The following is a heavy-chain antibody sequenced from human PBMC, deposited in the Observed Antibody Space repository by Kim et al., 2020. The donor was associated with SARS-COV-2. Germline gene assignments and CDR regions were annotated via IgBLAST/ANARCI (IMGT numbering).Heavy chain of an antibody. CDR1: GDSVSNKSAA. Sequence: SQTLSLSCAISGDSVSNKSAAWNWIRQSPSRGLEWLGRTYYRSKWFSHYAASVESRLTINPDTSKNHFSLNLNSVTPEDTAVYYCARDSFLSVTIPERWGFDSWSQGTLVTVSS. D-gene: IGHD4-4*01. CDR2: TYYRSKWFS. CDR3: ARDSFLSVTIPERWGFDS. J-gene: IGHJ4*01. V-gene: IGHV6-1*01.